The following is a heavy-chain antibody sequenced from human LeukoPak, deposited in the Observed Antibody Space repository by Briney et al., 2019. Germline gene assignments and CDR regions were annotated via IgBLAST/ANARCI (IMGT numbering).Heavy chain of an antibody. CDR2: ISSSSSHT. J-gene: IGHJ6*02. V-gene: IGHV3-11*06. CDR3: ARDQWLAYYYHGMDV. D-gene: IGHD6-19*01. CDR1: GFTFSDYY. Sequence: GGSLRLSCAASGFTFSDYYMSWIRQAPGKGLEWLSYISSSSSHTNYADSVKGPFTISRDNAENSLYLQMNSLRAEDTAIYYCARDQWLAYYYHGMDVWGQGTTVTVSS.